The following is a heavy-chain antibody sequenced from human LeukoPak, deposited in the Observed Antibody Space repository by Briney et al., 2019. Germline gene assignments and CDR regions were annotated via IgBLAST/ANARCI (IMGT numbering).Heavy chain of an antibody. CDR3: ARVGDVVLAAASNWFDP. Sequence: PGGSLRLSCVASGFTFSTYSMNWVRQAPGKGLEWISYISSSSSTIYYADSVKGRFTISRDNAKNSLYLQMNSLRAEDTAVYYCARVGDVVLAAASNWFDPWGQGTLVTVPS. CDR1: GFTFSTYS. J-gene: IGHJ5*02. CDR2: ISSSSSTI. V-gene: IGHV3-48*01. D-gene: IGHD2-2*01.